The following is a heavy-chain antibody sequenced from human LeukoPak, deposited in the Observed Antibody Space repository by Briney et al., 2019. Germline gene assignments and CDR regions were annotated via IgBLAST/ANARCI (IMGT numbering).Heavy chain of an antibody. J-gene: IGHJ4*02. Sequence: SETLSLTCTVSGGSISSSSYYWGWIRQPPGKGLEWIGSIYYSGSTYYNPSLKSRVTISVDTSKNQFSLKLSSVTAADTAVYYCARVRSGVAAAGNFDYWGQGTLVTVSS. D-gene: IGHD6-13*01. CDR2: IYYSGST. CDR3: ARVRSGVAAAGNFDY. CDR1: GGSISSSSYY. V-gene: IGHV4-39*01.